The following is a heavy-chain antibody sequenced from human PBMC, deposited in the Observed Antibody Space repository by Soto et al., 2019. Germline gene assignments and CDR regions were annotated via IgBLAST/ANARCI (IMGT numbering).Heavy chain of an antibody. D-gene: IGHD3-9*01. V-gene: IGHV3-30*18. Sequence: GGSLRLSCAASGFTFSSYGMHWVRQAPGKGLEWVAVISYDGSNKYYADSVKGRFTISRDNSKNTLYLQMNSLRAEDTAVYYCAKDQEEDFLTGYYADWGQGTLVTVSS. J-gene: IGHJ4*02. CDR3: AKDQEEDFLTGYYAD. CDR1: GFTFSSYG. CDR2: ISYDGSNK.